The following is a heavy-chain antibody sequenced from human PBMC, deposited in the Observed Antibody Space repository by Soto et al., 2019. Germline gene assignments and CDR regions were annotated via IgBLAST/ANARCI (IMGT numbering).Heavy chain of an antibody. J-gene: IGHJ4*02. CDR2: ISGSGGST. CDR1: GFTFSSYA. Sequence: GGSLRLSCAASGFTFSSYAMSWVRQAPGKGLEWVSAISGSGGSTYYADSVKGRFTISRDNSKNTLHLQMNSLRAEDTAVYYCATPTIDILTGYSIQTFYYFDYWGQGTLVTVSS. V-gene: IGHV3-23*01. D-gene: IGHD3-9*01. CDR3: ATPTIDILTGYSIQTFYYFDY.